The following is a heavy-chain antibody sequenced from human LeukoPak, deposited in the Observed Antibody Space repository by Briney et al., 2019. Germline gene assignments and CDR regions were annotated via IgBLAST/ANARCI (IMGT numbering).Heavy chain of an antibody. CDR2: ISYDGSNK. Sequence: GGSLRLSCAASGFPFSSYGMHWVRQAPGKGLQWVAVISYDGSNKYYADSVKGRFTISRDNSKNTLYLQMNSLRAEDTAVYYCAKDVSQRRDGYNYFDYWGQGTLVTVSS. CDR3: AKDVSQRRDGYNYFDY. V-gene: IGHV3-30*18. D-gene: IGHD5-24*01. J-gene: IGHJ4*02. CDR1: GFPFSSYG.